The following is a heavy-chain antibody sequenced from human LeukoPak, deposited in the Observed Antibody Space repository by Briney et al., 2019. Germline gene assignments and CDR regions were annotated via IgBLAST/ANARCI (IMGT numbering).Heavy chain of an antibody. CDR1: GYTFTSYY. J-gene: IGHJ3*02. Sequence: ASVKVSCKASGYTFTSYYMHWVRQAPGQGLEWMGRINPNSGGTNYAKKFQGRVTMTRDTSISTAYMELSRLRSDDTAVYYCARSRMDTAMVANDAFDIWGQGTMVTVSS. CDR3: ARSRMDTAMVANDAFDI. D-gene: IGHD5-18*01. V-gene: IGHV1-2*06. CDR2: INPNSGGT.